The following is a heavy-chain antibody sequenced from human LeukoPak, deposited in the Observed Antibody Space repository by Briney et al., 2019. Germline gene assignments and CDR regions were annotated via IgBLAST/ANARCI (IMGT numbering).Heavy chain of an antibody. J-gene: IGHJ3*02. CDR3: ARLSGYDLEDAFDI. Sequence: SDTLSLTCTVSGGSISTNDWWSWVRQPPGKGLEWIGEIYHSGSTYSNPSLKSRVSISVDKSKNQFSLKLSSVTAADTAVYYCARLSGYDLEDAFDIWGQGTMVTVSS. V-gene: IGHV4-4*02. CDR1: GGSISTNDW. D-gene: IGHD5-12*01. CDR2: IYHSGST.